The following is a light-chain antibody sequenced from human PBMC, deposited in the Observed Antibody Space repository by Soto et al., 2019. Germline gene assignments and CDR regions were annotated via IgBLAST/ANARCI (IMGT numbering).Light chain of an antibody. CDR1: NIGDKS. V-gene: IGLV3-21*04. CDR2: YDS. J-gene: IGLJ3*02. Sequence: SYVLTQPPSVSEAPGKTANITCGGNNIGDKSVHWYQQRPGQAPVMVIYYDSDRPSGIPERFSGSNSGNTATLTISRVEAGDEADYYCQVWDSSIDHLVFGGGTKLTVL. CDR3: QVWDSSIDHLV.